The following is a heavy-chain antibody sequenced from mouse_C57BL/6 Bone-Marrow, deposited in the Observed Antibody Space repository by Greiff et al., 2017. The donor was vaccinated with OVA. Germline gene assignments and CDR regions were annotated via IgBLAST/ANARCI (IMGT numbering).Heavy chain of an antibody. CDR3: AREGYYYV. J-gene: IGHJ1*03. D-gene: IGHD2-12*01. Sequence: QLQQPGAELVKPGASVKLSCKASGYTFTSYWMQWVKQRPGQGLEWIGEIDPSDSYTNYNQKFKGKATLTVDTSSSTAYMQLSSLTSEDSAVYYCAREGYYYVWGTGTTVTVSS. V-gene: IGHV1-50*01. CDR2: IDPSDSYT. CDR1: GYTFTSYW.